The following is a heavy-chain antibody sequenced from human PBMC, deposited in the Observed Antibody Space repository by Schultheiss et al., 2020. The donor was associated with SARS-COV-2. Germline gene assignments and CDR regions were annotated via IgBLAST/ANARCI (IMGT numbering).Heavy chain of an antibody. CDR2: ISSSSSYI. V-gene: IGHV3-21*04. CDR3: ARERHVYFDF. Sequence: GGSLRLSCAASGFTFSSYAMHWVRQAPGKGLEWVSSISSSSSYIYYADSVKGRFTISRDNAKNSLYLQMNSLRAEDTAVYCCARERHVYFDFWGQGTLVTVSS. J-gene: IGHJ4*02. CDR1: GFTFSSYA.